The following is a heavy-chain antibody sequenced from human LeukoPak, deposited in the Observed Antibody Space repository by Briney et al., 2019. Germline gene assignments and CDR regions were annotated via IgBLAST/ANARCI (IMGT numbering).Heavy chain of an antibody. D-gene: IGHD3-9*01. J-gene: IGHJ6*02. CDR3: AREYYDILTGYTPNGMDV. V-gene: IGHV1-2*04. CDR2: INPNSGGT. CDR1: GGTFSSYA. Sequence: ASVKVSCKASGGTFSSYAISWVRQAPGQGLEWMGWINPNSGGTNYAQKFQGWVTMTRDTSISTAYMELSRLRSDDTAVYYCAREYYDILTGYTPNGMDVWGQGTTVTVSS.